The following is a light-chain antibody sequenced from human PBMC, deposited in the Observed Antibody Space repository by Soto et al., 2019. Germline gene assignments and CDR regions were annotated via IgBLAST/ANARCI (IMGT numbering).Light chain of an antibody. CDR1: SSDVGGYNY. CDR2: DVS. Sequence: QSALTQPRSVSGSPGQSVTISCTGTSSDVGGYNYVSWYQQHPGKAPKLMIYDVSKRPSGVPDRFSGSKSGNTASLTISGLQAEDEADYYCCSYAGSYTLHVLFGGGTKVTVL. V-gene: IGLV2-11*01. J-gene: IGLJ2*01. CDR3: CSYAGSYTLHVL.